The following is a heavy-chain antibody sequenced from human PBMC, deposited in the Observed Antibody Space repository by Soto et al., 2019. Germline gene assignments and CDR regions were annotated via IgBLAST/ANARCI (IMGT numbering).Heavy chain of an antibody. Sequence: GASVKDSCKASGYTFTSHGISWVRQAPGQGIEWMGWISGSNGNTNYAQKLQGRVTLATDTSTSTAYMELTSLRSDDTAIYYCARDRKGSWFDAFDIWGQGTMVTVSS. J-gene: IGHJ3*02. CDR1: GYTFTSHG. CDR3: ARDRKGSWFDAFDI. CDR2: ISGSNGNT. V-gene: IGHV1-18*04. D-gene: IGHD6-13*01.